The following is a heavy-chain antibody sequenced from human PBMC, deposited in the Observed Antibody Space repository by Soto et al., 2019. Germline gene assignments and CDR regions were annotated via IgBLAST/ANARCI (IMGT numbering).Heavy chain of an antibody. CDR2: ISSSSSYI. J-gene: IGHJ4*02. D-gene: IGHD3-22*01. V-gene: IGHV3-21*01. CDR1: GFTFSSYS. Sequence: GGSLRLSCAASGFTFSSYSMNWVRQAPGKGLEWVSSISSSSSYIYYADSVKGRFTISRDNAKNSLYLQMNSLRAEDTAVYYCARVRLSSSGYYFDYWGQGTLVTVSS. CDR3: ARVRLSSSGYYFDY.